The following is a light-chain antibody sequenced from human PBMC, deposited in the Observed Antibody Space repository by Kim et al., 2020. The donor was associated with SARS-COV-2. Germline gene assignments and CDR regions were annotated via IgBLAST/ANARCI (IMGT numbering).Light chain of an antibody. Sequence: EIVLTQSPATLSLSPGERATLSCRASQSVRSYLAWYQQKPGQAPRLLISDASNRATGIPARFSGSGSGTDFTLTISSLEPEDFAIYFCQQRSDWPLTFGGGTKVDI. CDR2: DAS. CDR1: QSVRSY. CDR3: QQRSDWPLT. V-gene: IGKV3-11*01. J-gene: IGKJ4*01.